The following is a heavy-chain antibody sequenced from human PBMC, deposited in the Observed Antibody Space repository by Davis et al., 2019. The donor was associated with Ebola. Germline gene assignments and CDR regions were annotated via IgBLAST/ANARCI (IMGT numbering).Heavy chain of an antibody. CDR3: ARESGGGIDY. CDR2: IRNKANSYAT. J-gene: IGHJ4*02. Sequence: PGGSLRLSCAASGFTFSGSAMHWVRQASGKGLEWVGRIRNKANSYATAYAASVKGRFTISRDDSKNTAYLQMNSLKIEDTAVYYCARESGGGIDYWGQGTLVTVSS. CDR1: GFTFSGSA. D-gene: IGHD1-26*01. V-gene: IGHV3-73*01.